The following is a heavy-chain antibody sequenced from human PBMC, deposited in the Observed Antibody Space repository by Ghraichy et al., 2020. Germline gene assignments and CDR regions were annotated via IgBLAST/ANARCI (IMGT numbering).Heavy chain of an antibody. CDR3: ARGRITGTSTVYYFDY. J-gene: IGHJ4*02. V-gene: IGHV4-34*01. CDR2: INHSGST. D-gene: IGHD1-7*01. CDR1: GGSFSGYY. Sequence: SETLSLTCAVYGGSFSGYYWSWIRQPPGKGLEWIGEINHSGSTNYNPSLKSRVTISVDTSKNQFSLKLSSVTAADTAVYYCARGRITGTSTVYYFDYWGQGTLVTVSS.